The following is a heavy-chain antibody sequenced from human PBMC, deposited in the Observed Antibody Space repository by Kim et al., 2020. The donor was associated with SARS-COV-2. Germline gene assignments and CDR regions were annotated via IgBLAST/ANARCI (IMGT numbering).Heavy chain of an antibody. CDR3: ARDQGPTVTTPYNWFDP. J-gene: IGHJ5*02. CDR2: IIPVLGIA. CDR1: GGTFSNYT. D-gene: IGHD4-17*01. Sequence: SVKVSCKSSGGTFSNYTISWVRQAPGQGLEWMGRIIPVLGIANFAQKFQGRVTIIADESTSTAYMELSSLRSEDTAVYYCARDQGPTVTTPYNWFDPWGQGTLVTVSS. V-gene: IGHV1-69*04.